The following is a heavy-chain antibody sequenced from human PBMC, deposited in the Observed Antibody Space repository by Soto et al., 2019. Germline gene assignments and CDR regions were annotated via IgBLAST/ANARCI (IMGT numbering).Heavy chain of an antibody. CDR1: GFTFFTYA. V-gene: IGHV3-23*01. CDR2: ITDTGVST. CDR3: AKDTPVVMFLFDS. J-gene: IGHJ4*02. D-gene: IGHD2-15*01. Sequence: HPGGSLRLSCTASGFTFFTYAMTWVRQSPGKGLEWVSSITDTGVSTYYADSVKGRFTISRDNSKNTLHLQMNSLRTDDSAVYYCAKDTPVVMFLFDSWGRGTLVTVSS.